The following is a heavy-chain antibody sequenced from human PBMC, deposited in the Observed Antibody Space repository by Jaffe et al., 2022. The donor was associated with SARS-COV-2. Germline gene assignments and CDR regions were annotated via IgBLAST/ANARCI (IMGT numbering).Heavy chain of an antibody. Sequence: QVQLQESGPGLVKPSQTLSLTCTVSGGSISSGTFYWSWIRQPAGKGLEWIGLTYASGSTNYNPSLKSRVSISVHTSKNQFSLKLSSVTAADTAVYYCARSTSYYDSSGHYYQHSWFDPWGQGTLVTVSS. CDR1: GGSISSGTFY. V-gene: IGHV4-61*02. D-gene: IGHD3-22*01. J-gene: IGHJ5*02. CDR3: ARSTSYYDSSGHYYQHSWFDP. CDR2: TYASGST.